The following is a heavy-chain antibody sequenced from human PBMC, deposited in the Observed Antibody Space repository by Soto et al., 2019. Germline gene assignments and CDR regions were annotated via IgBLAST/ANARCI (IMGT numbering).Heavy chain of an antibody. D-gene: IGHD3-16*01. J-gene: IGHJ4*02. V-gene: IGHV4-30-4*01. CDR2: IDYSGST. Sequence: QVQLQESGPGLVKPSQTLSLTCTVSGGSVSSVDHYWTWIRQPPGKGLEWIGYIDYSGSTYYNPSLKSRLTISVDTSKNQFSLKLTSVTAADTAVYYCANYNYVWGSFHPPRFDYWGQGTLVNVS. CDR1: GGSVSSVDHY. CDR3: ANYNYVWGSFHPPRFDY.